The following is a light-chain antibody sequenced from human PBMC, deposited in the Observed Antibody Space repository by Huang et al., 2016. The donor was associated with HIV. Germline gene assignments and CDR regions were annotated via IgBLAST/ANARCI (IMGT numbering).Light chain of an antibody. CDR3: QQSYSSS. Sequence: DIQMTQSPSSLSASVGDRVTITCRSSQSISNYVNWYQQRPGKAPTLLIFGVSSLQSGVPSRVSGSGSGTDFTITISSLQPEDFATYYCQQSYSSSFGQGTKVEI. J-gene: IGKJ1*01. V-gene: IGKV1-39*01. CDR1: QSISNY. CDR2: GVS.